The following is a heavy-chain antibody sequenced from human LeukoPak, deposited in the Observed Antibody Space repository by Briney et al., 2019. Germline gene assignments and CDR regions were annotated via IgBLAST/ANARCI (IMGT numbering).Heavy chain of an antibody. CDR1: GFTFSSCG. D-gene: IGHD6-19*01. Sequence: PGRSLRLSCAASGFTFSSCGMHWVRQAPGKGLEWVAVIWYDGSNKYYADSVKGRFTISRDNSKNTLYLQMNSLRAEDTAVYYCARNGLVADTTYYFDYWGQGTLVTVSS. V-gene: IGHV3-33*01. J-gene: IGHJ4*02. CDR3: ARNGLVADTTYYFDY. CDR2: IWYDGSNK.